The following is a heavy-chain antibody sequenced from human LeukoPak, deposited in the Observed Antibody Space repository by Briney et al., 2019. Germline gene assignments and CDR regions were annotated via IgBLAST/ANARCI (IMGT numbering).Heavy chain of an antibody. CDR1: GGSISSSSYY. J-gene: IGHJ5*02. CDR3: ACGRYCDSSACAPWFDP. Sequence: SETLSLTCTVSGGSISSSSYYWGWIRQPPGKGLEWIGSIYYSGSTYYNPSLKSRVTISVDMSKNQFSLKLSSVTAADTAVYYCACGRYCDSSACAPWFDPWGQGALVTVSS. V-gene: IGHV4-39*01. D-gene: IGHD2/OR15-2a*01. CDR2: IYYSGST.